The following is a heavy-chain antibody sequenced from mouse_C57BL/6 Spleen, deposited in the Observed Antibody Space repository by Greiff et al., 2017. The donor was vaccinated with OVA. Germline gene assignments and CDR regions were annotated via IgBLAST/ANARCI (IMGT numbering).Heavy chain of an antibody. CDR3: ARSMTTGVDY. V-gene: IGHV1-54*01. CDR2: INPGSGGT. CDR1: GYAFTNYL. D-gene: IGHD1-1*01. J-gene: IGHJ4*01. Sequence: VKLMESGAELVRPGTSVKVSCKASGYAFTNYLIEWVKQRPGQGLEWIGVINPGSGGTNYNEKFKGKATLTADKSSSTAYMQLSSLTSEDSAVYFCARSMTTGVDYWGQGTSVTVSS.